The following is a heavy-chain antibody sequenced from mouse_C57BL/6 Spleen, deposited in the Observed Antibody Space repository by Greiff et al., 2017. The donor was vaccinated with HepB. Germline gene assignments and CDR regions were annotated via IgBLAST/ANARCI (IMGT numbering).Heavy chain of an antibody. CDR2: INPNNGGT. D-gene: IGHD1-1*01. CDR1: GYTFTDYN. Sequence: EVQLQQSGPELVKPGASVKIPCKASGYTFTDYNMDWVKQSHGKSLEWIGDINPNNGGTIYNQKFKGKATLTVDKSSSTAYMELRSLTSEDTAVYYCARSGPIYYYATGAMDYWGQGTSVTVSS. J-gene: IGHJ4*01. V-gene: IGHV1-18*01. CDR3: ARSGPIYYYATGAMDY.